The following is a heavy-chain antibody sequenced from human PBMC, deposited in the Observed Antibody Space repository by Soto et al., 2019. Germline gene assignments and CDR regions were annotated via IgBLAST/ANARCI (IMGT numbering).Heavy chain of an antibody. CDR2: IIPIFGTA. D-gene: IGHD3-22*01. V-gene: IGHV1-69*01. CDR3: ARAGASGSHIGY. J-gene: IGHJ4*02. CDR1: GGTFSSYA. Sequence: QVQLVQSGAEVKKPGSSVKVSCKASGGTFSSYAISWVQQAPGQGLEWMGGIIPIFGTANYAQKFQGRVTITADESTSTAYMELSSLRSEDTAGYYCARAGASGSHIGYWGQGTLVTVSS.